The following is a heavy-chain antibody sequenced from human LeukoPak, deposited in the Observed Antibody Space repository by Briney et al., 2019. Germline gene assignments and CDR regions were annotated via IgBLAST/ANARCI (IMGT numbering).Heavy chain of an antibody. J-gene: IGHJ4*02. CDR3: ARSYSVPAGESGASDY. D-gene: IGHD2-2*01. CDR1: GGSFSGYY. V-gene: IGHV4-34*01. CDR2: INHSGST. Sequence: SETLSLTCAVYGGSFSGYYWSWIRQPPGKGLEWIGEINHSGSTNYNPSLKSRVTISVDTSKNQFSLKLSSVTAADTAVYYCARSYSVPAGESGASDYWGQGTLVTVSS.